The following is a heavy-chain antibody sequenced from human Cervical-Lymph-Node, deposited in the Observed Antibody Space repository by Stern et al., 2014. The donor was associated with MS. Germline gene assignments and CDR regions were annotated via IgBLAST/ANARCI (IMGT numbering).Heavy chain of an antibody. J-gene: IGHJ4*02. V-gene: IGHV1-2*02. CDR3: ATRRGCSGGSCSSRSLDY. CDR1: GYTFTAYN. CDR2: IHAKSGVT. D-gene: IGHD2-15*01. Sequence: VQLVESGADVKKPGASVKVSCKASGYTFTAYNMHWLRQAPGQALEWMGRIHAKSGVTNYAQKFQDRVTMTRDTSISTVYMELSRLRSNDTAMYYCATRRGCSGGSCSSRSLDYWGQGTLVTVSS.